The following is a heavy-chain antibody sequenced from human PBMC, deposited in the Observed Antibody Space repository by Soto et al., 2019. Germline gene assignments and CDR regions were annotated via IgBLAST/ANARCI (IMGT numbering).Heavy chain of an antibody. CDR2: IIPIFGTA. D-gene: IGHD2-15*01. CDR1: GGTFSSYA. V-gene: IGHV1-69*12. CDR3: AXAKGGGSCCYYYGMDV. J-gene: IGHJ6*02. Sequence: QVQLVQSGAEVKKPGSSVKVSCKASGGTFSSYAISWVRQAPGQGLEWMGGIIPIFGTANYAQKFQGRVTITADESTSTAXXXXXXLRXEXXAVXXCAXAKGGGSCCYYYGMDVWGQGTTVTVSS.